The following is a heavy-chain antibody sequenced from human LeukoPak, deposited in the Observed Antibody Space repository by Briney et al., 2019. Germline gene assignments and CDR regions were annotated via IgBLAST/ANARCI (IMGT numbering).Heavy chain of an antibody. J-gene: IGHJ4*02. CDR3: ARSDSSGSHGDY. V-gene: IGHV1-2*02. CDR1: GYTFTGYY. CDR2: INPNSGGT. D-gene: IGHD3-22*01. Sequence: VASVKVSCKASGYTFTGYYMHWVRRAPGQGLEWMGWINPNSGGTNYAQKFQGRVTMTRDTSISTAYMELSRLRSDDTAVYYCARSDSSGSHGDYWGQGTLVTVSS.